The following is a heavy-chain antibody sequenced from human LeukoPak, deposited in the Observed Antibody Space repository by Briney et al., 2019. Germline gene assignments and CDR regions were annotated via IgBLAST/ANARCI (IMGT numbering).Heavy chain of an antibody. CDR2: MRQDGSEK. V-gene: IGHV3-7*01. J-gene: IGHJ4*02. CDR1: GFTFSSYG. D-gene: IGHD1-14*01. Sequence: PGGSLRLSCAASGFTFSSYGMHWVRQAPGKGLEWVANMRQDGSEKYYLYSLNGRFTISRDNAKTSLYLQMNSLTAEDTAIYYCARDRDPRNNFFDYWGQGTLVTVSS. CDR3: ARDRDPRNNFFDY.